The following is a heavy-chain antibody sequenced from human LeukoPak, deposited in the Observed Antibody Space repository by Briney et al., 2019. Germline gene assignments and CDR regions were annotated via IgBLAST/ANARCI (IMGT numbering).Heavy chain of an antibody. CDR3: AREQKGGRRIQLFRHDAFDI. Sequence: ASVKVSCKASKYTFTGYYIHWVRQAPGQGLEWMGRLNPNTGGTTYAQKFQGRVIMTRDTSISTAFMELRRLTSDDTAVYYCAREQKGGRRIQLFRHDAFDIWGQGTFVTVSS. J-gene: IGHJ3*02. CDR2: LNPNTGGT. D-gene: IGHD5-18*01. CDR1: KYTFTGYY. V-gene: IGHV1-2*06.